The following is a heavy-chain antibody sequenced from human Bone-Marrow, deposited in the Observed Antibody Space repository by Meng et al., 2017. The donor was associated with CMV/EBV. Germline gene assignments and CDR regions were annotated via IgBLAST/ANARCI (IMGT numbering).Heavy chain of an antibody. CDR2: ISSTSNYI. CDR1: GFTFSSYS. CDR3: ARPSDYGDYYPYMDV. V-gene: IGHV3-21*01. Sequence: GGSLRLSCAASGFTFSSYSMNWVRQAPGKGLEWVSSISSTSNYIYYADSVKGRFTISRDNAKNSLYLQMNSLRVEDTAVYYCARPSDYGDYYPYMDVWGQGTTVTVSS. D-gene: IGHD4-17*01. J-gene: IGHJ6*02.